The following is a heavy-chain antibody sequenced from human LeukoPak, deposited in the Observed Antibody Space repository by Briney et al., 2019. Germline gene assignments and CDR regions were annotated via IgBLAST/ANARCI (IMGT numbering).Heavy chain of an antibody. CDR1: GGSISSYF. Sequence: SESLSPTCTVSGGSISSYFWNWIRQPPGKGLEWIGYIYYSGSTNYNPSLKSRVTISVDTSKKQFSLKLSSVTAADTAVYYCARLSMRPPYLFDPWGQGTLVTVSS. V-gene: IGHV4-59*08. CDR2: IYYSGST. CDR3: ARLSMRPPYLFDP. D-gene: IGHD2-21*01. J-gene: IGHJ5*02.